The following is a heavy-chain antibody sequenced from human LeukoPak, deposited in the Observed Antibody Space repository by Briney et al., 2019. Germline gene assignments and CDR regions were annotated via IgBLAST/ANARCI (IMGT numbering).Heavy chain of an antibody. CDR3: ARGQEMATILVDY. CDR2: ISYDGSNK. D-gene: IGHD5-24*01. V-gene: IGHV3-30*01. CDR1: GFTFSSYA. Sequence: PGGSLRLSCAASGFTFSSYAMHWVRQAPGEGLEWVAVISYDGSNKYYADSVKGRFTISRDNSKNTLYLQMNSLRAEDTAAYYCARGQEMATILVDYWGQGTLVTVSS. J-gene: IGHJ4*02.